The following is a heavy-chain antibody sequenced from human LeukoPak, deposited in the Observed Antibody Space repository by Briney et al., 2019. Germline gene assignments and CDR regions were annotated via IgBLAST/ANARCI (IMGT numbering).Heavy chain of an antibody. J-gene: IGHJ4*02. CDR3: ARDHWYDILSFDY. D-gene: IGHD3-9*01. Sequence: SQTLSLTCAISGDSVSSKTATWNWIRQSPSRGLEWLGRTYFRSKWYYDYAMSVKGRVSISPDTSKNHFSLHLDSVTPEDTAVYYCARDHWYDILSFDYWGQGTLVTASS. V-gene: IGHV6-1*01. CDR2: TYFRSKWYY. CDR1: GDSVSSKTAT.